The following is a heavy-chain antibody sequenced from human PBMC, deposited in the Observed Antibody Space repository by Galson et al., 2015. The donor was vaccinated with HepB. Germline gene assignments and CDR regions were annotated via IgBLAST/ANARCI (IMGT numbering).Heavy chain of an antibody. Sequence: SLRLSCAASEFTVNSNYMAWVRQAPGMGLEWVSVIFSGGTTHYADSVKGRFALSRDTSKNTLYLQMNSLRAEDTAVYYCARLEVGAFRSGSQSFDCWGQGTLVTVSS. CDR2: IFSGGTT. CDR3: ARLEVGAFRSGSQSFDC. J-gene: IGHJ4*02. V-gene: IGHV3-66*01. D-gene: IGHD3-3*01. CDR1: EFTVNSNY.